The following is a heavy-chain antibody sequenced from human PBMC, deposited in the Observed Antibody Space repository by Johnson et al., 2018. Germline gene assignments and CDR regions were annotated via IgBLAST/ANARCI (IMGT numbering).Heavy chain of an antibody. CDR3: AKERASYYDFWSGYRQYYYYGMDV. J-gene: IGHJ6*02. CDR1: GFTFSSYG. Sequence: QVQLVESGGGVVQPGRSLRLSCAASGFTFSSYGMHWVRQAPGKGLEWVAVISYDGSNKYYADSVKGRFTISRDNSKNTLYLQMNSLRAEETDVYYCAKERASYYDFWSGYRQYYYYGMDVWGQGTTVTVSS. V-gene: IGHV3-30*18. D-gene: IGHD3-3*01. CDR2: ISYDGSNK.